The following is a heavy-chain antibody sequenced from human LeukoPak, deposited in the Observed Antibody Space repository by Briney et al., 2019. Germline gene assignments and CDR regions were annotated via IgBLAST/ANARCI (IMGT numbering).Heavy chain of an antibody. CDR3: ASGPAGNYDFWSGYPRLHYYYYIDV. CDR1: SGSISSSSYY. D-gene: IGHD3-3*01. J-gene: IGHJ6*03. CDR2: INHSGST. V-gene: IGHV4-39*07. Sequence: SETLSLTCSVSSGSISSSSYYWSWIRQPPGKGLEWIGEINHSGSTNYNPSLKSRVTISVDTSKNQFSLKLSSVTAADTAVYYCASGPAGNYDFWSGYPRLHYYYYIDVWGKGTTVTVSS.